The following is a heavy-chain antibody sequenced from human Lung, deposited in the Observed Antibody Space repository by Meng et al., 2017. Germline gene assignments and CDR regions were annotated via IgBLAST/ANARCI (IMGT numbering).Heavy chain of an antibody. CDR1: GVTVRRYS. CDR2: IIPILERA. V-gene: IGHV1-69*02. CDR3: ASAMGNYVPATNEWTPSYFDY. D-gene: IGHD3-16*01. J-gene: IGHJ4*02. Sequence: QVQLAQSGAEVKKPGPSVKVACTASGVTVRRYSFSWVRQAPGQGLEWMGRIIPILERANYAQKFQGRVTITADISTTTAYMEMRSLRSEDTAVYYCASAMGNYVPATNEWTPSYFDYWGRGTLVTVSS.